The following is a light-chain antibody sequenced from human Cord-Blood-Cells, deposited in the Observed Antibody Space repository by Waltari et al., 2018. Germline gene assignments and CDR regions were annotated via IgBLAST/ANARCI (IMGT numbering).Light chain of an antibody. V-gene: IGLV2-11*01. J-gene: IGLJ2*01. CDR2: DVS. Sequence: QSALTQPRSVSGSPGQSVTIRCTGTSSDVGGYNYVSWYQQHPGKAPKLMIYDVSKRPSGVPDRFSGSKSGNTASLTISGLQAEDEADYYCCSYAGSYTFVFGGGTKLTVL. CDR3: CSYAGSYTFV. CDR1: SSDVGGYNY.